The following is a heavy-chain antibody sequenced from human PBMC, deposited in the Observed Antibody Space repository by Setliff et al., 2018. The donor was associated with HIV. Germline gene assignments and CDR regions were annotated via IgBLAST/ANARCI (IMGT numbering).Heavy chain of an antibody. V-gene: IGHV4-4*09. J-gene: IGHJ4*02. D-gene: IGHD2-8*02. CDR3: TVYNTGSSKDHY. Sequence: SETLSLTCSVSGASISSYYWSWIRQPPGKGLEWIGYISPTGNTNYNPSLKSRVTISVDTSKNQFSLKLNSVTAADTAVYYCTVYNTGSSKDHYWGQGTPVTVSS. CDR1: GASISSYY. CDR2: ISPTGNT.